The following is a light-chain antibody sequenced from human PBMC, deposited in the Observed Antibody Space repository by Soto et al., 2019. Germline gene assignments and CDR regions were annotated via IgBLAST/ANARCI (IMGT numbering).Light chain of an antibody. Sequence: VLTQSPGTVSLSPGESATLSCRASQSIGKSYLAWFQHKPGQAPRLLIYGASTRATGIPDRFRGSGSGTDFTLTVSRLEYEDFALYYCQQYAESPLTFGGGTKVEIK. V-gene: IGKV3-20*01. CDR3: QQYAESPLT. J-gene: IGKJ4*01. CDR2: GAS. CDR1: QSIGKSY.